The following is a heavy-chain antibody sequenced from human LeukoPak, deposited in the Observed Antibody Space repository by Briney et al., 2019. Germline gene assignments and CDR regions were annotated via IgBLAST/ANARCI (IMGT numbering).Heavy chain of an antibody. CDR1: GYTFTSYA. D-gene: IGHD3-22*01. CDR3: ARGYYYDSSGYGG. CDR2: ISAGNGNT. Sequence: PGASVKVSCKASGYTFTSYAMHWVRQAPGQRLEWMGWISAGNGNTKYSQKFQGRVTIARDTSASTAYMELSSLRSEDTAVYYCARGYYYDSSGYGGWGQGTLVTVSS. V-gene: IGHV1-3*01. J-gene: IGHJ4*02.